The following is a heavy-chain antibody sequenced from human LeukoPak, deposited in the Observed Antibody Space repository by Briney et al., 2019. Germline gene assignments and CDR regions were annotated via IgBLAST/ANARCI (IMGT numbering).Heavy chain of an antibody. V-gene: IGHV4-34*01. Sequence: SETLSLTCAVYGGSFSGYYWSWIRQPPGKGLEWIGEINHSGSTNYNPSLKSRVTISVDTSKNQFSLKLSSVTAADTAVYYCARDCSGGSCYSELDYWGQGTLVTVSS. J-gene: IGHJ4*02. D-gene: IGHD2-15*01. CDR2: INHSGST. CDR3: ARDCSGGSCYSELDY. CDR1: GGSFSGYY.